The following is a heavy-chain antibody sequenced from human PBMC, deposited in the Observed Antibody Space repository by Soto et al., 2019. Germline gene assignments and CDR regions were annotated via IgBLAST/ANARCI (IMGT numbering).Heavy chain of an antibody. V-gene: IGHV1-69*01. J-gene: IGHJ5*02. D-gene: IGHD2-2*01. CDR3: ARGVVVVPAAVSYWFDP. CDR1: GGTFSSYA. Sequence: QVQLVQSGAEVKKPGSSVKVSCKASGGTFSSYAISWVRQAPGQGLEWMGGIIPIFGTANYAQKFQGRVTITADESTSTAYMELSSLRSEDTAVYYCARGVVVVPAAVSYWFDPWGQGTLVTVSS. CDR2: IIPIFGTA.